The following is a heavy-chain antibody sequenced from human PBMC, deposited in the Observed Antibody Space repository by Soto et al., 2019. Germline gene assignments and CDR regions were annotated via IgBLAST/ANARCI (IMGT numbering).Heavy chain of an antibody. Sequence: GGSLRLSCAASGFTFSSYAMSWVRQAPGKGLEWVSAISGSGGSTYHADSVKGRFTISRDNSKNTLYLQMNSLRAEDTAVYYCAKDIYCSGGSCYGFDYWGQGTLVTVSS. J-gene: IGHJ4*02. V-gene: IGHV3-23*01. CDR2: ISGSGGST. CDR3: AKDIYCSGGSCYGFDY. D-gene: IGHD2-15*01. CDR1: GFTFSSYA.